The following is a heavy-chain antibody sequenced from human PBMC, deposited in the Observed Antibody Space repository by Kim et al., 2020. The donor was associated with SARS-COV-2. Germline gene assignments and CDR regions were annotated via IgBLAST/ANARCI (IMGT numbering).Heavy chain of an antibody. CDR2: T. Sequence: TSYAQKFQRRVTMTRDTSTSTVCMELSSLRSEDTAVYYCARFYDSTDGFDYWGQGTLVTVSS. V-gene: IGHV1-46*01. J-gene: IGHJ4*02. CDR3: ARFYDSTDGFDY. D-gene: IGHD3-22*01.